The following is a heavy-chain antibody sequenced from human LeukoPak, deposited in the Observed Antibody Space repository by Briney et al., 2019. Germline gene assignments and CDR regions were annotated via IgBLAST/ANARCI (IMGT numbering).Heavy chain of an antibody. Sequence: GGSLRLSCAASRFTFTAYSMNWVRQAPGKGLEWVSYISSSNRTTYYADSVKGRFTISRDNAKNSLYLQMNSLRAEDTAVYYCATALDYGDSRDYWGQGTLVTVSS. CDR2: ISSSNRTT. V-gene: IGHV3-48*04. CDR3: ATALDYGDSRDY. J-gene: IGHJ4*02. D-gene: IGHD4-17*01. CDR1: RFTFTAYS.